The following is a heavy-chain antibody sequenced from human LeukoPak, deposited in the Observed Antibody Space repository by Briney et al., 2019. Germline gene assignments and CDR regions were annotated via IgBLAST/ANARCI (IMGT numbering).Heavy chain of an antibody. CDR3: AKDRQFSASWFGDSWAMGY. Sequence: PGGSLRLSCAASGFTFSSYGMHWVRQAPGKGLEWVAFIRYDGSNKYYADSVKGRFTISRDNSKNTLYLQMNSLRAEDTAVYYCAKDRQFSASWFGDSWAMGYWGQGTLVTVSS. J-gene: IGHJ4*02. CDR2: IRYDGSNK. CDR1: GFTFSSYG. D-gene: IGHD3-10*01. V-gene: IGHV3-30*02.